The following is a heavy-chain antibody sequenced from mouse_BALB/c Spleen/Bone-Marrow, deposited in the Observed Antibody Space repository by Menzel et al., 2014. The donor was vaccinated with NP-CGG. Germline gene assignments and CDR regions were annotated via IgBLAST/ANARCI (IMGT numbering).Heavy chain of an antibody. J-gene: IGHJ3*01. CDR1: GFTFSNYW. CDR3: TTGFAY. V-gene: IGHV6-6*02. CDR2: IRLKSNNYAT. Sequence: EVQRVESGGGLVQPGGSMKLSCVASGFTFSNYWMDWVRQSPEKGLEWVAEIRLKSNNYATHYAESVKGRFTISRDDSKSSVYLQMNNLRAEDTGIYYCTTGFAYWGQGTLVTVSA.